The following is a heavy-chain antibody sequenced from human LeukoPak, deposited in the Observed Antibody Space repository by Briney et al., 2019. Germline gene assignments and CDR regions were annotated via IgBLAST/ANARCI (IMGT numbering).Heavy chain of an antibody. J-gene: IGHJ3*02. V-gene: IGHV4-4*07. CDR2: IYTSGST. CDR1: GGSISSYY. D-gene: IGHD3-22*01. Sequence: PSETLSLTCTVSGGSISSYYWSWIRQPAGKGLEWIGRIYTSGSTNYNPSLKSRVTMSVDTSKNQFSLKLSSVTAADTAVYYCARGRWHMIVVARAFDIWGQGTMVTVSS. CDR3: ARGRWHMIVVARAFDI.